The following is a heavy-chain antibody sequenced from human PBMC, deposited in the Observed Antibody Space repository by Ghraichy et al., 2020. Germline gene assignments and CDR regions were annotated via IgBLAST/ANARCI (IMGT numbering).Heavy chain of an antibody. D-gene: IGHD1-1*01. V-gene: IGHV3-53*01. J-gene: IGHJ6*02. CDR3: AREGTGGMDV. CDR1: GFTVSSNY. Sequence: GGSLRLSCAASGFTVSSNYMSWVRQAPGKGLEWVSVIYSGAITDYADSVKGRFTISRDNSKDTLYLQMNSLRAEDTAVYYCAREGTGGMDVWGLGNTVTVSS. CDR2: IYSGAIT.